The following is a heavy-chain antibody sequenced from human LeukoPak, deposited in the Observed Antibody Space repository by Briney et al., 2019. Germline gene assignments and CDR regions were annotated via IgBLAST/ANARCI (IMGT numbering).Heavy chain of an antibody. CDR2: ISGSGGST. J-gene: IGHJ6*02. D-gene: IGHD6-13*01. V-gene: IGHV3-23*01. Sequence: GGSLRLSCAASGFTFSSYAMSWVRQAPGKGLEWVSAISGSGGSTYYADSVKGRFTISRDNSKNTLYLQMNSLRAEDTAVYYCARDSGIAAADYYYYYGMDVWGQGTTVTVSS. CDR3: ARDSGIAAADYYYYYGMDV. CDR1: GFTFSSYA.